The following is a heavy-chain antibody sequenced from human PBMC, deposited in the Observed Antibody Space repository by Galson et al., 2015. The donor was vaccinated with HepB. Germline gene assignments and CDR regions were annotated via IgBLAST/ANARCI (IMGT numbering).Heavy chain of an antibody. CDR2: ITPVVGIA. V-gene: IGHV1-69*04. D-gene: IGHD5-18*01. J-gene: IGHJ6*02. Sequence: SCKASGGTFSSYIIGWVRQAPGQGLEWMGRITPVVGIANYAQKFQGRVTITADTSTSTAYMELSSLRSEDTAVYYCVREGGYSYGTGHYYGMDVWGQGTTVTVSS. CDR1: GGTFSSYI. CDR3: VREGGYSYGTGHYYGMDV.